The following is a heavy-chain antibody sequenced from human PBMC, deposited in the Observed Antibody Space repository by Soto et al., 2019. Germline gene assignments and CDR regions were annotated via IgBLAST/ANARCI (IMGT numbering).Heavy chain of an antibody. Sequence: SETLSLTCTVSGGSISSGGYYWSWIRQHPGKGLELIGYIYYSGSTYYNPSLKSRVTISVDTSKNQFSLKLSSVTAADTAVYYCARGPGIMAKIDYWGQGTLVTVSS. CDR1: GGSISSGGYY. J-gene: IGHJ4*02. CDR3: ARGPGIMAKIDY. V-gene: IGHV4-31*03. CDR2: IYYSGST. D-gene: IGHD3-16*01.